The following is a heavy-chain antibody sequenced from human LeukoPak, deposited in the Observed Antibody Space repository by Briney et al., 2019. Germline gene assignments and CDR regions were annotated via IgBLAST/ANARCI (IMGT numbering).Heavy chain of an antibody. CDR1: GGSISSGDYQ. CDR2: IYYRGIT. J-gene: IGHJ4*02. CDR3: ARSSYSSKGGRGLGY. D-gene: IGHD2-2*01. Sequence: PSETLSLTCSVSGGSISSGDYQWTWIRQPPGKGLEWVGHIYYRGITYYRPSLKSRVSISVDTSENQFSLNLSSVTAADTAVYYCARSSYSSKGGRGLGYWGQGTLVTVSS. V-gene: IGHV4-30-4*08.